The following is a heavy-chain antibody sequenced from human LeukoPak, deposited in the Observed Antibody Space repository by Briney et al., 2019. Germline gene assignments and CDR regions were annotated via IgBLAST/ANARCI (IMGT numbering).Heavy chain of an antibody. D-gene: IGHD6-13*01. CDR1: GFTFDDYG. J-gene: IGHJ6*02. CDR3: ARGGIAAAGPATGYYGMDV. CDR2: INWNGGST. Sequence: GGSLRLSCATSGFTFDDYGMSWVRQAPGKGLEWVSGINWNGGSTGYADSVKGRFTISRDNAKKSLYLQMNSLRAEDTALYHCARGGIAAAGPATGYYGMDVWGQGTTVTVSS. V-gene: IGHV3-20*01.